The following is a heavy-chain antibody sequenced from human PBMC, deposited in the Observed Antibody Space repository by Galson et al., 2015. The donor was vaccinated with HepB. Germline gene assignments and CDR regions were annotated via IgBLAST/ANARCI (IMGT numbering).Heavy chain of an antibody. V-gene: IGHV3-30*18. Sequence: SLRLSCAASGFTFSSYGMHWVRQAPGKGLEWVAVISYDGSNKYYADSVKGRFTISRDNSKNTLYLQMNSLRAEDTAVYYCAKLVGSGSYYKGGAFDYWGQGTLVTVSS. D-gene: IGHD3-10*01. CDR1: GFTFSSYG. CDR3: AKLVGSGSYYKGGAFDY. CDR2: ISYDGSNK. J-gene: IGHJ4*02.